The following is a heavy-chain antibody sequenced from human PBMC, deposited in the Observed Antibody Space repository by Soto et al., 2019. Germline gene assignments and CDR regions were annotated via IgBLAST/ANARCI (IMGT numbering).Heavy chain of an antibody. CDR1: GGSISSGGYY. D-gene: IGHD4-17*01. J-gene: IGHJ6*03. CDR2: IYYTGST. V-gene: IGHV4-31*03. Sequence: SETLSLTCTFSGGSISSGGYYWNWIRQHPGKGLEWIGDIYYTGSTHYNPSLKSRVTITVDTSKNQFSLKLSSVTAADTAVYYCARDQLSVTTGSLDSYYMDVCGKGTTVTVSS. CDR3: ARDQLSVTTGSLDSYYMDV.